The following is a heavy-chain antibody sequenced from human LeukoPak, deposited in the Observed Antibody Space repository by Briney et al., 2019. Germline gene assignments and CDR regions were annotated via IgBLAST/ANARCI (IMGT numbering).Heavy chain of an antibody. CDR3: ARDRYYGSGSYYN. CDR2: IYDSGST. J-gene: IGHJ4*02. D-gene: IGHD3-10*01. CDR1: GGSISSGSYY. V-gene: IGHV4-61*10. Sequence: SQTLSLTCTVSGGSISSGSYYWSWIRQPAGKGLEWIGYIYDSGSTNYNPSLKSRVTISVDTSKNQFSLKLSSVTAADTAVYYCARDRYYGSGSYYNWGQGTLVNVSS.